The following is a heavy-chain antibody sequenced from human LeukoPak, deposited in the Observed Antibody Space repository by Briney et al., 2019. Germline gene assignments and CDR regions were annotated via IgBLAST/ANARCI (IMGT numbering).Heavy chain of an antibody. CDR1: GGSISSYY. V-gene: IGHV4-4*07. J-gene: IGHJ4*02. D-gene: IGHD1-7*01. Sequence: SETLSLTCTVSGGSISSYYWSWIRQPAGKGLEWIGRIYTSGSTNYNPSLKSRVTISVDTSKNQFSLKLSSVTAADTAVYYCARESWNYQDFDYWGQGTLVTVSS. CDR2: IYTSGST. CDR3: ARESWNYQDFDY.